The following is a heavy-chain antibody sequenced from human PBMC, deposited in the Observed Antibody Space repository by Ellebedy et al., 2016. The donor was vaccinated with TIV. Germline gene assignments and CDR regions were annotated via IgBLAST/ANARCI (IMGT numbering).Heavy chain of an antibody. CDR2: ISAYNGNT. CDR3: ARLGSEDY. J-gene: IGHJ4*02. V-gene: IGHV1-18*01. CDR1: GYTFTNYG. D-gene: IGHD1-26*01. Sequence: ASVKVSXXASGYTFTNYGISWVRQAPGQGLEWMGWISAYNGNTNYAQKLQGRVTITADESTSTAYMELSSLRSEDTAVYYCARLGSEDYWGQGTRVTVSS.